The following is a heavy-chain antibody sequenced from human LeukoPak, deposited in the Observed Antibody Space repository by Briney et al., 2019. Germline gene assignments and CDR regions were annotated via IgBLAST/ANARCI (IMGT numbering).Heavy chain of an antibody. CDR2: ISGSGGST. V-gene: IGHV3-23*01. J-gene: IGHJ5*02. CDR3: AKLYYDFWSGMPWFDP. Sequence: GGSLRLSCVASGFTFSSYSMSWVRQAPGKGLEWVSAISGSGGSTYYADSVKGRFTISRDNSKNTLYLQMNSLRAEDTAVYYCAKLYYDFWSGMPWFDPWGQGTLVTVSS. D-gene: IGHD3-3*01. CDR1: GFTFSSYS.